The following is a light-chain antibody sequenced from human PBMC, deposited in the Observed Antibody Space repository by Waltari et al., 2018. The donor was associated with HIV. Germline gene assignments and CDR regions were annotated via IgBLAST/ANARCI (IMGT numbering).Light chain of an antibody. V-gene: IGKV4-1*01. CDR3: HQYFNTPLT. Sequence: IVMTQSPDSLSVSLGGRATINCTSSQSVFYSSNNKDYLAWYQVRPGQPPNLLIYWASTRESGVPYRFSGSGSGTNFTLTITSLQAEDVATYDCHQYFNTPLTFGGGTTVEI. CDR2: WAS. J-gene: IGKJ4*01. CDR1: QSVFYSSNNKDY.